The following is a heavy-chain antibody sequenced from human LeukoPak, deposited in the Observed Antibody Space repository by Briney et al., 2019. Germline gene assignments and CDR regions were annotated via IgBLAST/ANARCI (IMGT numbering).Heavy chain of an antibody. V-gene: IGHV3-23*01. Sequence: GSLRLSCVVSGFTFNRCWMNWVRQAPGKGLEWVSAISGSGGSTYYADSVKGRFTISRDNSKNTLYLQMNSLRAEDTAVYYCAKDLGLIAARPGWFDPWGQGTLVTVSS. CDR3: AKDLGLIAARPGWFDP. D-gene: IGHD6-6*01. J-gene: IGHJ5*02. CDR2: ISGSGGST. CDR1: GFTFNRCW.